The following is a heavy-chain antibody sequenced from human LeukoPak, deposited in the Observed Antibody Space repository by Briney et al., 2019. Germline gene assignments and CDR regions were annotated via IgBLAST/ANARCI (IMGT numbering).Heavy chain of an antibody. CDR1: GFTFSSYG. D-gene: IGHD3-22*01. Sequence: GRSLRLSCAASGFTFSSYGMHWVRQAPGKGLEWVAVIWYDGSNKYYADSVKGRFTISRDNSKNTLYLQMNSLRAVDTAVYYCAREGGYYDSSGYYGPDFDYWGQGTLVTVSS. CDR2: IWYDGSNK. CDR3: AREGGYYDSSGYYGPDFDY. V-gene: IGHV3-33*01. J-gene: IGHJ4*02.